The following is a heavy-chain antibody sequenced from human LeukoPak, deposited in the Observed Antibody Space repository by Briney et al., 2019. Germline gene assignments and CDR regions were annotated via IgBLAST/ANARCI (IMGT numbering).Heavy chain of an antibody. V-gene: IGHV1-2*02. CDR1: GYTFTGYY. CDR3: ARGPDYDILTGYYYFDY. D-gene: IGHD3-9*01. CDR2: INPNSGGT. Sequence: ASVTVSCKASGYTFTGYYMHWVRQAPGQGLEWMGWINPNSGGTNYAQKFQGRVTMTRDTSISTAYMELSRLRFDDTAVYYCARGPDYDILTGYYYFDYWGQGTLVTVSS. J-gene: IGHJ4*02.